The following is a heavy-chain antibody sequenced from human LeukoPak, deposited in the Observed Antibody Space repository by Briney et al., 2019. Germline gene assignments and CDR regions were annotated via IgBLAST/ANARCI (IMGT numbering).Heavy chain of an antibody. CDR3: ARAGYSMDTEYFQH. CDR1: GFTFSSYE. J-gene: IGHJ1*01. D-gene: IGHD5-18*01. V-gene: IGHV3-48*03. CDR2: ISNSGTAI. Sequence: PGGSLRLSCAASGFTFSSYEMNWVHQAPGKGLEWVSYISNSGTAIYYADSVKGRFTISRDNAKSSLYLQMNSLRAEDTAVYYCARAGYSMDTEYFQHWGQGTLVTVSS.